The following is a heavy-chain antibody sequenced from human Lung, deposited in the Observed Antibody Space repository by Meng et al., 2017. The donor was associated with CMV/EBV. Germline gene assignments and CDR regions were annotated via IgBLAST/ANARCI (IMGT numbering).Heavy chain of an antibody. CDR3: ARPYCSGGSCYTIDY. Sequence: QGEVVQSGSELKKPGASVKVSCKASGYTFTSYAMNWVRQAPGQGLEWMGWINTNTGNPTYAQGFTGRFVFSLDTSVSTAYLQISSLKAADTAVYYCARPYCSGGSCYTIDYWGQGTLVTVSS. CDR2: INTNTGNP. CDR1: GYTFTSYA. V-gene: IGHV7-4-1*02. J-gene: IGHJ4*02. D-gene: IGHD2-15*01.